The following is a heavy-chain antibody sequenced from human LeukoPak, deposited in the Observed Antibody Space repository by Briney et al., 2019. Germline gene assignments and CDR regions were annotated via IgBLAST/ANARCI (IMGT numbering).Heavy chain of an antibody. CDR3: ARWVGSTDWFDP. V-gene: IGHV3-7*02. D-gene: IGHD1-26*01. Sequence: QPGGSLRLSRAASGFTLHRLLMSLVRQAPGKGLGWVANIKQDGSEKYYVDSVKGRFTISRDNAKNSLYLQVNSLRAEDTAVYYCARWVGSTDWFDPWGQGTLVTVSS. CDR1: GFTLHRLL. CDR2: IKQDGSEK. J-gene: IGHJ5*02.